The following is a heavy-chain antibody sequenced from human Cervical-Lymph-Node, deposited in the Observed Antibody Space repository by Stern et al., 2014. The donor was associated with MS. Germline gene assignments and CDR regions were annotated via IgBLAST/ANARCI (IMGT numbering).Heavy chain of an antibody. Sequence: QLQLQESGPGLVKPSETLSLTCTVSGGSLRSYYWNWIRQAPGKGLEWLGVIFHTGGGNYNPSLSSRVAMSVDTSKNQFSLTVSSVTAADTAVYYCAREGEYCSGSRCYPFLDYWGQGTLVTVSS. V-gene: IGHV4-59*01. CDR2: IFHTGGG. CDR3: AREGEYCSGSRCYPFLDY. J-gene: IGHJ4*02. CDR1: GGSLRSYY. D-gene: IGHD2-15*01.